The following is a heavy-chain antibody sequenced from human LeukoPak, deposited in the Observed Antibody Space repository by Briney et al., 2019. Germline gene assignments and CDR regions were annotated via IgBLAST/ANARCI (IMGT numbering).Heavy chain of an antibody. Sequence: GGSLSLSCAASGFTFSSYSMNWVRQAPGKGLEWVSSISSSSSYIYYADSVKGRFTISRDNAKNSLYLQMNSLRAEDTAVYYCASGLYSSSWLEYFQHWGQSTLVTVSS. CDR3: ASGLYSSSWLEYFQH. D-gene: IGHD6-13*01. CDR1: GFTFSSYS. J-gene: IGHJ1*01. V-gene: IGHV3-21*01. CDR2: ISSSSSYI.